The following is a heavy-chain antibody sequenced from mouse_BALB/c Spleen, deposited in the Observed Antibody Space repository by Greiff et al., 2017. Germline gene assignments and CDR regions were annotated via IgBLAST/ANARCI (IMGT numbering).Heavy chain of an antibody. Sequence: VQLQQSGAELVRPGASVTLSCTASGYTFTDYEMHWVKQTPVHGLEWIGAIDPETGGTTYNQKFKGKATLTADKSSSTAYMALRSLPTEDSAVYYCTREHYGGSRYYAMDYGGQGTSVTVSS. CDR2: IDPETGGT. CDR3: TREHYGGSRYYAMDY. CDR1: GYTFTDYE. D-gene: IGHD1-1*01. V-gene: IGHV1-15*01. J-gene: IGHJ4*01.